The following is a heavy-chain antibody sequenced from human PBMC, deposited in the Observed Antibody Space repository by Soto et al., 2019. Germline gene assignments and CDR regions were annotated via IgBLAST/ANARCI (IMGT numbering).Heavy chain of an antibody. CDR3: ARVYYDSSGPYYFDY. D-gene: IGHD3-22*01. J-gene: IGHJ4*02. CDR2: IYHSGST. V-gene: IGHV4-4*02. Sequence: SETLSLTCAVSGGSISSSNWWSWVRRPPGKGLEWIGEIYHSGSTNYNPSLKSRVTISVDKSKNQFSLKLSSVTAADTAVYYCARVYYDSSGPYYFDYWGQGTLVTVSS. CDR1: GGSISSSNW.